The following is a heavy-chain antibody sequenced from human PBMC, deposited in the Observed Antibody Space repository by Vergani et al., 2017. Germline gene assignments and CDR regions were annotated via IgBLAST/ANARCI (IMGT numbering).Heavy chain of an antibody. V-gene: IGHV3-74*01. J-gene: IGHJ4*02. D-gene: IGHD2-2*01. CDR3: ARTVTPAAISPFLN. CDR2: IHSDGIIT. CDR1: GFTFSSYW. Sequence: EVHLVESGGGLVQPGESLRLSCAASGFTFSSYWMHWVRQVPGKGLVWVSRIHSDGIITDYADSVKGRFTISRVNVRNTLYLQMNSLRAEDTAVYYCARTVTPAAISPFLNWGQGTLVTVSS.